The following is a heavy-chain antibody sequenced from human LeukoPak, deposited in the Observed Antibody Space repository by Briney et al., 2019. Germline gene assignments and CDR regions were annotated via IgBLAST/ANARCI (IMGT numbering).Heavy chain of an antibody. CDR3: ARDDSSEDYYYYYMDV. Sequence: SVKVSCKASGGTFSSYAISWVRQAPGQGLEWMGRIIPILGIANYAQKFQGRVTITADESTSTAYMELSSLRSEDTAVYYCARDDSSEDYYYYYMDVWGKGTTVTVSS. CDR1: GGTFSSYA. D-gene: IGHD2-15*01. CDR2: IIPILGIA. J-gene: IGHJ6*03. V-gene: IGHV1-69*04.